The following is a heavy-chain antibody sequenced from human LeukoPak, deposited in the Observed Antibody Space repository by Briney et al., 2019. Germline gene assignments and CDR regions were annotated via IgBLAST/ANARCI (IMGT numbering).Heavy chain of an antibody. D-gene: IGHD4-23*01. CDR1: GGSISSGNYY. CDR2: IYYSGTT. CDR3: ARGRTVEGTDYFDY. Sequence: PAETLSLTCTVSGGSISSGNYYWSWIRQPPGKGLEWIGYIYYSGTTYYNPSLKSRVTISVDTSKNQFSLKLNSVTAADTAVYYCARGRTVEGTDYFDYWGQGTLVTVSS. J-gene: IGHJ4*02. V-gene: IGHV4-30-4*08.